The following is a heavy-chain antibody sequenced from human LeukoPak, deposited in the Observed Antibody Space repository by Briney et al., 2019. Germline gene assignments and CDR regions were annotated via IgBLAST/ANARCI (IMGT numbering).Heavy chain of an antibody. CDR3: ARVVWYQLLSYYYYYGMDV. CDR1: GGSISSGGYY. Sequence: PSQTLSLTCTVSGGSISSGGYYWSWIRQHPGKGLEWIGYIYYSRSTYYNPSLKSRVTISVDTSKNQFSLKLSSVTAADTAVYYCARVVWYQLLSYYYYYGMDVWGQGTTVTVSS. V-gene: IGHV4-31*03. J-gene: IGHJ6*02. D-gene: IGHD2-2*01. CDR2: IYYSRST.